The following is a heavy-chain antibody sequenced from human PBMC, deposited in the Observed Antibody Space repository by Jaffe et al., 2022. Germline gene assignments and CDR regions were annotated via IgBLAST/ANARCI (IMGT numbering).Heavy chain of an antibody. CDR3: ASTNDYGETGDAFDI. CDR2: IYHSGST. D-gene: IGHD4-17*01. Sequence: QLQLQESGSGLVKPSQTLSLTCAVSGGSISSGGYSWSWIRQPPGKGLEWIGYIYHSGSTYYNPSLKSRVTISVDRSKNQFSLKLSSVTAADTAVYYCASTNDYGETGDAFDIWGQGTMVTVSS. J-gene: IGHJ3*02. CDR1: GGSISSGGYS. V-gene: IGHV4-30-2*01.